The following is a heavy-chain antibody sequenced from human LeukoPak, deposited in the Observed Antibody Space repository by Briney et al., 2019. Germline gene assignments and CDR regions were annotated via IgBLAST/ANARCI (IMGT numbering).Heavy chain of an antibody. CDR2: ISSSSSYT. CDR3: ARESFYYGSGSYYHNFDY. J-gene: IGHJ4*02. D-gene: IGHD3-10*01. Sequence: PGGSLRLSCAASGFTFGDYYMSWIRQAPGKGLEWVSYISSSSSYTNYADSVKGRFTISRDNAKNSLYQQMNSLRAEDTAVYYCARESFYYGSGSYYHNFDYWGQGTLVTVSS. CDR1: GFTFGDYY. V-gene: IGHV3-11*06.